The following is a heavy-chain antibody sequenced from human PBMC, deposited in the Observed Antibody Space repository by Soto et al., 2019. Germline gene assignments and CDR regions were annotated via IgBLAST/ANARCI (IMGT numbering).Heavy chain of an antibody. V-gene: IGHV3-48*02. Sequence: EVQLVESGGGLVQPGQSLRVSCAASGFSFSSYSMNWVRQAPGKGLEWISYISSSKTYIWYADSVKGRFTISRDNAKNSLSLQMKSLRDEDTAVYYCVRDSGWAFDIWGLGTMVTVSS. CDR2: ISSSKTYI. CDR3: VRDSGWAFDI. J-gene: IGHJ3*02. CDR1: GFSFSSYS. D-gene: IGHD6-19*01.